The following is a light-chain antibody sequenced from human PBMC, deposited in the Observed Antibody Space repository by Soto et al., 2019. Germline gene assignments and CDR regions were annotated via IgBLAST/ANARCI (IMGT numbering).Light chain of an antibody. V-gene: IGKV4-1*01. CDR1: QSVLYSSNNKNY. Sequence: DIVMTQSPDSLAVSLGERATINCKSSQSVLYSSNNKNYLAWYQQRPGQPPKLLIYCASTRGSGVPDRFSGSGSGTDFTLTISSLQAEDVAVYYCQQYESTPPTFGQGTKLEIK. CDR2: CAS. J-gene: IGKJ2*01. CDR3: QQYESTPPT.